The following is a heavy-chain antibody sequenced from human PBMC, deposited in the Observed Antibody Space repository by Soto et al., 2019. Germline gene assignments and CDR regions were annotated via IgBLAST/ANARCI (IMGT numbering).Heavy chain of an antibody. D-gene: IGHD2-15*01. CDR1: GFTFSSYG. J-gene: IGHJ4*02. V-gene: IGHV3-30*03. CDR3: ATDVGSRSCCWSATLAY. CDR2: VSYDGSNK. Sequence: QVQLVESGGGVVQPGRSLRLSCAASGFTFSSYGMHWVRQAPGKGLEWVAVVSYDGSNKYYADSVKGRFTISRDNSKKTLFLKMNAVGAEDTVVDYCATDVGSRSCCWSATLAYWGEGTLVTVSS.